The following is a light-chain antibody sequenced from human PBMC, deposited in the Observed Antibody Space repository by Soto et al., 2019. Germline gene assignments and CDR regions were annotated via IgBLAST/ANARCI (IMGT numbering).Light chain of an antibody. CDR3: QQYGNSPLT. CDR2: GAS. J-gene: IGKJ1*01. CDR1: QSVSGTY. V-gene: IGKV3-20*01. Sequence: EIVLTQSPGTLSLSPGERATLSCRASQSVSGTYLVWYQQKPGQAPRLLIYGASSRATGIPDRFSGSGSGTDFSLTISRLEPEDFAVYYCQQYGNSPLTFGQGTKVEIK.